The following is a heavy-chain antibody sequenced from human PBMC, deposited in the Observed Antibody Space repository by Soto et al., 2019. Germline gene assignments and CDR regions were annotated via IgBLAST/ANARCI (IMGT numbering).Heavy chain of an antibody. J-gene: IGHJ5*02. V-gene: IGHV5-10-1*01. D-gene: IGHD2-2*01. CDR3: ARLFCSTTTCDIWFDP. CDR1: GYTFTTFW. CDR2: IDPRDSYV. Sequence: GESLKISCTGFGYTFTTFWISWVRQMPGKGLEWMGRIDPRDSYVNYSPSFQGHVTISVDKSISTAYLQWGSLKASDTAMYYCARLFCSTTTCDIWFDPRGHRTLVTVSS.